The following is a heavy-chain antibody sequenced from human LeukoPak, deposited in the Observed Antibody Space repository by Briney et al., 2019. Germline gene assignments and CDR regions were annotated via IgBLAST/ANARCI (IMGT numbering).Heavy chain of an antibody. V-gene: IGHV3-23*01. D-gene: IGHD4-23*01. J-gene: IGHJ4*02. CDR2: ISGSGGST. CDR3: ARDGYGGLVDY. Sequence: PGGSLRLSCSASGFTFSNYAMSWVRQAPGKGLEWVSVISGSGGSTYYADSVKGRFTISRDNSKNTLYLQMNSLRAEDTAVYYCARDGYGGLVDYWGQGTLVTVSS. CDR1: GFTFSNYA.